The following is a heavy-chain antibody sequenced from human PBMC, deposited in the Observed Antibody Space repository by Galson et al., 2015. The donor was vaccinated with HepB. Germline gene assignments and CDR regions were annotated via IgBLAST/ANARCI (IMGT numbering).Heavy chain of an antibody. J-gene: IGHJ1*01. CDR3: VKDQAHYGSGWDFQH. D-gene: IGHD3-10*01. V-gene: IGHV3-64D*06. CDR1: GFTFSTYW. CDR2: ISSNGGST. Sequence: SLRLSCAASGFTFSTYWMTWVRQAPGKGLEYVSTISSNGGSTYFADSVKGRFTISRDNSKNTLYLQMSSLRVEDTAVYYCVKDQAHYGSGWDFQHWGQGTLVTVSS.